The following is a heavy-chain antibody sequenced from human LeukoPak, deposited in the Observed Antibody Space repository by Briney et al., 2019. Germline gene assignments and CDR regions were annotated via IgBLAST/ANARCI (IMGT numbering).Heavy chain of an antibody. CDR2: IYHSVNT. CDR3: ARAYYYDSSGYSTNWFDP. V-gene: IGHV4-38-2*01. J-gene: IGHJ5*02. CDR1: GFSISSGYY. Sequence: SETLSLTCAVSGFSISSGYYWGCIRQPPGKGLEWIGSIYHSVNTYYNPSLKSRVTISVDTSKNQFSLKLRSVTAADTAVYYCARAYYYDSSGYSTNWFDPWGQGTMVTVSS. D-gene: IGHD3-22*01.